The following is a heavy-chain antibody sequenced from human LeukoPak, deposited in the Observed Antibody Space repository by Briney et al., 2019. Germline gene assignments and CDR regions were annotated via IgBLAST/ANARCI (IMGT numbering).Heavy chain of an antibody. CDR2: INYSGST. V-gene: IGHV4-59*01. J-gene: IGHJ4*02. CDR3: ARGNSSGWHEGFDY. CDR1: GGSISSYY. D-gene: IGHD6-19*01. Sequence: SETLSLTCAVSGGSISSYYWSWIRQPPGKGLEWIGYINYSGSTNYNPSPKSRVTITVDTSKNQFSLKLSSVTAADTAVYYCARGNSSGWHEGFDYWGQGTLVTVSS.